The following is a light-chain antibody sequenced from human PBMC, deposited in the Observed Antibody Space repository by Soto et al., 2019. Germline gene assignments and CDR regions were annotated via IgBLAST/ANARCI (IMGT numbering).Light chain of an antibody. Sequence: QSVLTQPPSVSGAPGQKVTISCTRSSFNIGAAYDVHWYQHLPGTAPKLLIYGNNNRPSGGPDRFSGSKSGTSASLAITGLQAEDEAEYYCQSYDSSLSGWVFGGGTKLTVL. CDR2: GNN. V-gene: IGLV1-40*01. J-gene: IGLJ3*02. CDR1: SFNIGAAYD. CDR3: QSYDSSLSGWV.